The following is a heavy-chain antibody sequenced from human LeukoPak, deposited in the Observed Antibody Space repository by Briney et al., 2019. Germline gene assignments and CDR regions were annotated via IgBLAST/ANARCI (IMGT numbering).Heavy chain of an antibody. CDR1: AFTFSTYA. CDR2: ISSGGGTT. V-gene: IGHV3-23*01. D-gene: IGHD2-2*01. CDR3: ANAVCTTSSCSGFYGMDV. Sequence: QPGGSLRLSCAASAFTFSTYAMNWVRQAPGKGLECVSSISSGGGTTYYADSVKGRFTISRDNSTNTLYLQMNSLRPEDTAMYYCANAVCTTSSCSGFYGMDVWGQGTTVAVSS. J-gene: IGHJ6*02.